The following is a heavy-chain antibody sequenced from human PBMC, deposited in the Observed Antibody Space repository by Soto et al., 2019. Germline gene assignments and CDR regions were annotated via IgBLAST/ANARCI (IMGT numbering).Heavy chain of an antibody. CDR1: GGSISSGDYY. CDR2: IYYSGST. V-gene: IGHV4-30-4*01. Sequence: QVQLQESGPGLVKPSQTLSLTCTVSGGSISSGDYYWSWIRQPPGKGLEWIGYIYYSGSTYYNPSRHSRVTRPVDTSENQFSLKLSSVTAADTAVYYCASLKLGYSTFDPWGQGTLVTVSS. D-gene: IGHD5-18*01. J-gene: IGHJ5*02. CDR3: ASLKLGYSTFDP.